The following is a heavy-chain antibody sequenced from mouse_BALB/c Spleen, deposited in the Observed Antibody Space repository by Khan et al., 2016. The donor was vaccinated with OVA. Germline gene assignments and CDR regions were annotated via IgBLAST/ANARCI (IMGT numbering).Heavy chain of an antibody. V-gene: IGHV1S137*01. CDR1: GYTFTDFA. D-gene: IGHD1-3*01. J-gene: IGHJ3*01. Sequence: QVQLKQSGAELVRPGVSVKISCKGSGYTFTDFAMHWVKQSHAKSLEWIGVISTYYGDASYNQKFKGKATVTVDKSSSTACIELARLTSEDSAIYYCARGSGNARFAYGGQGTLVTVSA. CDR3: ARGSGNARFAY. CDR2: ISTYYGDA.